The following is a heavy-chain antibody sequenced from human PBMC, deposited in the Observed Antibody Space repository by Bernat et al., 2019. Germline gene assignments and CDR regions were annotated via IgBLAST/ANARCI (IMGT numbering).Heavy chain of an antibody. CDR3: ARDRAIFGVVYYFDY. CDR1: GFTFSSYA. V-gene: IGHV3-30*01. J-gene: IGHJ4*02. D-gene: IGHD3-3*01. CDR2: ISYDGSNK. Sequence: QVQLVESGGGVVQPGRSLRLSCAASGFTFSSYAMHWVRQAPGKGLEWVAVISYDGSNKYYADSVKGRFTISRDNSKNTLYLQMNSLRAEDTAVYYCARDRAIFGVVYYFDYWGQGTLVTVSS.